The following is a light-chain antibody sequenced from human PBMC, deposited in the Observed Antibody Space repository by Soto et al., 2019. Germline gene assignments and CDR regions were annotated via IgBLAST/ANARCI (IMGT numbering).Light chain of an antibody. CDR1: QSVGTY. V-gene: IGKV3-11*01. CDR3: QQRRAWPPVT. J-gene: IGKJ5*01. Sequence: EIVLTQSPATLSLSPGERATLSCRATQSVGTYLAWYQQKPGQAPRLLIYDASNRAPGIPDRFSGSGSGTDFTLTISTLEPEDFAVYYCQQRRAWPPVTFGQGTRLDIK. CDR2: DAS.